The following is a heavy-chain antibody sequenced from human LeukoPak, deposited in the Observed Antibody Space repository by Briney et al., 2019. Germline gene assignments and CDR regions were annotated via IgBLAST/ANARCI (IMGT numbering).Heavy chain of an antibody. J-gene: IGHJ4*02. CDR3: ARDADYYDSSGYDY. CDR1: GGSISTY. CDR2: IYSSWST. V-gene: IGHV4-4*07. Sequence: SETLSLTCTVSGGSISTYWSWIRQPAGKRLEWIGRIYSSWSTNYNPSLKSLVTMSVDTSKNQFFLKLSSVTAADTAVYYCARDADYYDSSGYDYWGQGTLVTVSS. D-gene: IGHD3-22*01.